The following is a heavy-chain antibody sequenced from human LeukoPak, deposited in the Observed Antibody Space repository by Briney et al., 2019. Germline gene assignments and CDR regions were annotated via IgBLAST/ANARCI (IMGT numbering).Heavy chain of an antibody. J-gene: IGHJ6*03. D-gene: IGHD5-18*01. CDR2: IYYSGST. CDR1: GGSISSYY. CDR3: LGYSYGSYYYYYMDV. Sequence: PSETLSLTCTVSGGSISSYYWSWIRQPPGKGLEWIGYIYYSGSTNYNPSLKSRVTISVDTSKNQFSLKLSSVTAADTAVYYCLGYSYGSYYYYYMDVWGKGTTVTVSS. V-gene: IGHV4-59*01.